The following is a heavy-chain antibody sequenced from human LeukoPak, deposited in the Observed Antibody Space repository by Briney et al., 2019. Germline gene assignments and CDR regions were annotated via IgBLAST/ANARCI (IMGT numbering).Heavy chain of an antibody. CDR1: GFTFSNYA. CDR3: AKDRDTSGWRYFDY. D-gene: IGHD6-19*01. J-gene: IGHJ4*02. V-gene: IGHV3-30-3*01. Sequence: GGSLRLSCAATGFTFSNYAIHWGRQAPGKGLEWVAFISDDGSRQHYADSVKGRFTISRDNSKNTLYLQMNSLRTEDTALFYCAKDRDTSGWRYFDYWGQGTLVTVSS. CDR2: ISDDGSRQ.